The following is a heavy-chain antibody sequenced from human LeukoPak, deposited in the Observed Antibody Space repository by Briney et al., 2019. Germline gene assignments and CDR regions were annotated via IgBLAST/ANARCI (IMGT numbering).Heavy chain of an antibody. CDR3: ARSLAVAPDAFDI. CDR1: GYTFTGYY. J-gene: IGHJ3*02. V-gene: IGHV1-2*02. Sequence: ASVKVSCKASGYTFTGYYMHWVRQAPGQGLEWMGWINPNSGGTNYAQKFQGRVTMTRDTSISTAYMELSRLRSDDTAVYYCARSLAVAPDAFDIWSQGTMVTVSS. D-gene: IGHD6-19*01. CDR2: INPNSGGT.